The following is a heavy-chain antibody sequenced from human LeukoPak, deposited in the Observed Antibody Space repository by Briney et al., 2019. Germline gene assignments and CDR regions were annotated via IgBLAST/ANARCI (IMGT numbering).Heavy chain of an antibody. V-gene: IGHV3-53*04. CDR2: IYSGGTT. CDR3: ARVGTVMAYYFDL. J-gene: IGHJ4*02. D-gene: IGHD5-18*01. CDR1: GFTVSTNC. Sequence: GGSLRLSCAASGFTVSTNCMTWVRQAPGKGLEWVSTIYSGGTTYYADSVMGRFTISRHNSRNTLYLQMSSLRAEDTAVYYCARVGTVMAYYFDLWGQGTLVTVSS.